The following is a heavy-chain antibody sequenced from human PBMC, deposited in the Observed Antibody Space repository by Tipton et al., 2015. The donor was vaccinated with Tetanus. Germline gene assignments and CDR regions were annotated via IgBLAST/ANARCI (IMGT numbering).Heavy chain of an antibody. D-gene: IGHD5-18*01. V-gene: IGHV4-34*01. J-gene: IGHJ2*01. CDR3: ARGGSYSYGPRGFDL. CDR2: ITPRGSA. Sequence: TLSLTCAVSGESLSGHFWSWVRQPPGKGLEWIGEITPRGSATYSPSFKSRVTISVDTPKNQFSLKLTSLTVADTAVYYCARGGSYSYGPRGFDLWGRGTLVTVSS. CDR1: GESLSGHF.